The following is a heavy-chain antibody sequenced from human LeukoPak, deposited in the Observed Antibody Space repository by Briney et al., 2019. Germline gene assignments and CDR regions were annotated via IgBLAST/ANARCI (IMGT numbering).Heavy chain of an antibody. CDR2: IRPDGVEK. CDR1: GLTPSNSM. D-gene: IGHD1-7*01. CDR3: ERESNWNYAFDY. Sequence: PGRSLRLSCAASGLTPSNSMMHWIRQSPGEGLEGVALIRPDGVEKFYSDSVKGRFPISRDNSKNTVYLEMTNLRAEDTAVYYCERESNWNYAFDYWRRGTLATVSS. J-gene: IGHJ4*02. V-gene: IGHV3-33*01.